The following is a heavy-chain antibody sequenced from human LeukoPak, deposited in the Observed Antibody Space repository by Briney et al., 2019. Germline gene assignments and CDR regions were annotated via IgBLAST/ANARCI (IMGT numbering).Heavy chain of an antibody. CDR1: GGSISSGRYY. V-gene: IGHV4-61*09. CDR2: ISTSGST. CDR3: ARDLYARGGYSYGLPDY. Sequence: SQTLSLTCTVSGGSISSGRYYWSWIRPPAGQDLGCSGHISTSGSTNYSPSLETSVTIGGYTSQNQCPVSLRPVSTADTAGYYCARDLYARGGYSYGLPDYWGQGTLVTVSS. J-gene: IGHJ4*02. D-gene: IGHD5-18*01.